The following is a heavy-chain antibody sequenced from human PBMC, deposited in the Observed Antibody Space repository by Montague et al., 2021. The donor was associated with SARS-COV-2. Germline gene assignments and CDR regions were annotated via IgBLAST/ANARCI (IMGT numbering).Heavy chain of an antibody. Sequence: SVKVSCKASGYTLNEVPIHLVRQAPGEGLEWMGSFDPEHGETVYTQKFQVRVTMTEDPSTETAYLELSNLISDDTAVYYCATESIVGVVIYALAFWGQGTLVTVSS. V-gene: IGHV1-24*01. CDR2: FDPEHGET. CDR1: GYTLNEVP. D-gene: IGHD3-3*02. J-gene: IGHJ3*01. CDR3: ATESIVGVVIYALAF.